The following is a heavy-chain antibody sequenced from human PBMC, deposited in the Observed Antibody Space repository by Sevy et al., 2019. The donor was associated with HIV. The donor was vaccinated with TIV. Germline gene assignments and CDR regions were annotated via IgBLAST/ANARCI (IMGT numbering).Heavy chain of an antibody. CDR1: GFTFDDYA. V-gene: IGHV3-9*01. Sequence: GGSLRLSCAASGFTFDDYAMHWVRLAPGKGLEWVSVSSWNSGSIGYADSVKGRFTISRDNAKNSLYLQMNSLRAEDTALYYCAKDPWFGELHYYYGMDVWGQGTTVTVSS. CDR2: SSWNSGSI. D-gene: IGHD3-10*01. J-gene: IGHJ6*02. CDR3: AKDPWFGELHYYYGMDV.